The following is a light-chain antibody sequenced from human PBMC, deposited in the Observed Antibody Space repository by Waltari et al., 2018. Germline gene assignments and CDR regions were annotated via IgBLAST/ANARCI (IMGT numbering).Light chain of an antibody. CDR1: SSDVGGYNY. J-gene: IGLJ2*01. V-gene: IGLV2-14*03. CDR2: DVS. CDR3: SSYTNAVL. Sequence: QSALTQPASVSGSPGQSITISCTGTSSDVGGYNYASWYQQHPVKAPKLMIDDVSNRPSGVSNRFSGSKSGNTASLTISGLQAEDEADYYCSSYTNAVLFGGGTKLTVL.